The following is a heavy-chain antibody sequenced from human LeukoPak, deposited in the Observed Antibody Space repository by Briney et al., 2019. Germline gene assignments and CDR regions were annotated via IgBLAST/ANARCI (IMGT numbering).Heavy chain of an antibody. D-gene: IGHD4-17*01. V-gene: IGHV1-58*01. CDR3: AADPYDYGDYVLGY. Sequence: SVTVSCKAFGFTFTSSAVQWVRQARGQRLEWIGWIVVGSGNTNYAQKFQERVTITRDMSTSTAYMELSSLRSEDTAVYYCAADPYDYGDYVLGYWGQGTLVPVSS. CDR2: IVVGSGNT. CDR1: GFTFTSSA. J-gene: IGHJ4*02.